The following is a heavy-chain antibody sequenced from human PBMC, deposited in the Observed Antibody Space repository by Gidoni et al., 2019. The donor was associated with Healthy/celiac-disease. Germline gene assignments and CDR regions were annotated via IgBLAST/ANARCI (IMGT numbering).Heavy chain of an antibody. CDR3: ARATPYGSGAYYYYGMDV. Sequence: QVQLVQSGAEVKKPGASVKVSCKASGYTFTSYDINWVRQATGQGLEWLGWMNPNSGNTGYAQKFQGRVTMTRNTSISTAYMELSSLRSEDTAVYYCARATPYGSGAYYYYGMDVWGQGTTVTVSS. J-gene: IGHJ6*02. D-gene: IGHD3-10*01. V-gene: IGHV1-8*01. CDR1: GYTFTSYD. CDR2: MNPNSGNT.